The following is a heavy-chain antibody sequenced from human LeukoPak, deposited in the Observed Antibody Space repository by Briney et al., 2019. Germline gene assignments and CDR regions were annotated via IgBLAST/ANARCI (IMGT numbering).Heavy chain of an antibody. CDR2: ISYDGSNK. V-gene: IGHV3-30*03. CDR1: GFTFSSYG. D-gene: IGHD1-26*01. J-gene: IGHJ4*02. Sequence: GGSLRLSCAASGFTFSSYGMYWVRQAPGKGLEWVAVISYDGSNKYYADSVKGRFTISRDNSKNTLYLQMNSLRAEDTAVYYCASSWELYGPLGFDYWGQGTLVTVSS. CDR3: ASSWELYGPLGFDY.